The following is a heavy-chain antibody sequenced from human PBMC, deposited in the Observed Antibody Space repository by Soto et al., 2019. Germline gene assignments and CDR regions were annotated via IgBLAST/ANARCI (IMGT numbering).Heavy chain of an antibody. CDR3: ARDGVGAAAGMAGVYMDV. CDR1: GFTFSSYG. J-gene: IGHJ6*03. Sequence: GGSLRLSCAASGFTFSSYGMHWVRQAPGKGLEWVAVIWYDGSNKYYADSVKGRFTISRDNSKNTLYLQMNSLRAEDTAVYYCARDGVGAAAGMAGVYMDVWGKGTTVTVSS. CDR2: IWYDGSNK. V-gene: IGHV3-33*01. D-gene: IGHD6-13*01.